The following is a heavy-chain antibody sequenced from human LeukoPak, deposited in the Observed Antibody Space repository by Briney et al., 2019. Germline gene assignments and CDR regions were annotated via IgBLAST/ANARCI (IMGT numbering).Heavy chain of an antibody. CDR2: IYSGGST. V-gene: IGHV3-66*02. Sequence: PGESLRLSCAASGFTVSSKYMSWVRQAPGKGLEWVSVIYSGGSTYYADSVKGRFTISRDNSKNTLYLQMNSLRAEDAAVYYCARVIGITGTLDGFDIWGQGTMVTVSS. D-gene: IGHD1-20*01. CDR3: ARVIGITGTLDGFDI. J-gene: IGHJ3*02. CDR1: GFTVSSKY.